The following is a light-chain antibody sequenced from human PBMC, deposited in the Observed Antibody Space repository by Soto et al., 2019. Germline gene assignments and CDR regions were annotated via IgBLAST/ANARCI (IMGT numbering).Light chain of an antibody. V-gene: IGKV1-27*01. CDR2: AAS. CDR1: QEISNY. CDR3: QQYNSAPWT. J-gene: IGKJ1*01. Sequence: DIQMTQSPSSLSASVGNRVTITCRASQEISNYLAWYQQKPGKVPKLLIYAASTLQSGVPSRFSGSESGTDFTLTISSLQPEDDATYYCQQYNSAPWTFGQGTKVEVK.